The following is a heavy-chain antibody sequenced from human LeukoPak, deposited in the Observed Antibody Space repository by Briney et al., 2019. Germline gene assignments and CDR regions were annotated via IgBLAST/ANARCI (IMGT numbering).Heavy chain of an antibody. V-gene: IGHV3-23*01. CDR2: ISGSDGST. CDR3: ARVGSPDSGASYY. J-gene: IGHJ4*02. CDR1: GFTFSSYA. D-gene: IGHD3-22*01. Sequence: GGSLRLSCAASGFTFSSYAMSWVRQAPRKGLEWVSSISGSDGSTYYADSVKGRFTISRDNTRDTLFLQMNSLRAEDTAVYSCARVGSPDSGASYYWGQGSLVTVSS.